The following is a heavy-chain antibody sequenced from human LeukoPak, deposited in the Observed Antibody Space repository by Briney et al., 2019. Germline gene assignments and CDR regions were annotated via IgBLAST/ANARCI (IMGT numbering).Heavy chain of an antibody. V-gene: IGHV4-39*01. J-gene: IGHJ4*02. CDR3: ARLGGSYYYGSGSYVGY. D-gene: IGHD3-10*01. CDR1: GGSISSSIYY. Sequence: SETLSLTCTVSGGSISSSIYYWGWIRQPPGKGLEWIGSIYYSGSTYYNPSLKSRVTISVDTSKNQFSLKLSSVTAADTAVYYCARLGGSYYYGSGSYVGYWGQGTLVTVSS. CDR2: IYYSGST.